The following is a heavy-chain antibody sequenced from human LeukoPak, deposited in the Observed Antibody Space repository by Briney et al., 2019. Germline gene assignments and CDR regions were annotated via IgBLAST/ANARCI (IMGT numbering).Heavy chain of an antibody. CDR3: ARRLVGATRWAFDI. D-gene: IGHD1-26*01. CDR2: VYPGDSDA. CDR1: GYTFTSYW. J-gene: IGHJ3*02. Sequence: GEPLKISCKGSGYTFTSYWIAWVRQMPGKGLEWMGIVYPGDSDATYSPSFQGQVTISADKSISTAYLQWSSLRAPDTAMYSCARRLVGATRWAFDIWGQGKMVTVSS. V-gene: IGHV5-51*01.